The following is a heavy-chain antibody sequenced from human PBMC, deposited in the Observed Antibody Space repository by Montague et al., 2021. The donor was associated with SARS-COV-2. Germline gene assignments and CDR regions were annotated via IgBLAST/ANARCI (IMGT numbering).Heavy chain of an antibody. D-gene: IGHD3-10*01. CDR3: ARDDIVLQGVTKGMDV. CDR1: GDSISTSY. CDR2: IYYSGRT. V-gene: IGHV4-59*12. Sequence: SETLSLTCTVSGDSISTSYWAWIRQPPGKGLEWIGYIYYSGRTSYNSSLKSRVTISVDTSKNQVSLNLSSVTAADTAVYYCARDDIVLQGVTKGMDVWGQGTTVTASS. J-gene: IGHJ6*02.